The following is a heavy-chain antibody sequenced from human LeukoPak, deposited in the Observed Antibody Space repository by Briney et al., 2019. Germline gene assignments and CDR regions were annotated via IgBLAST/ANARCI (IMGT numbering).Heavy chain of an antibody. V-gene: IGHV3-48*04. J-gene: IGHJ4*02. D-gene: IGHD2-2*01. CDR2: ISGSGRTM. CDR1: GFTFSSYS. CDR3: AREDASAIDY. Sequence: PGGSLRLSCAASGFTFSSYSMNWVRQAPGKGLEWVSHISGSGRTMYYADSVKGRFTISRDNAKKSLSLQMNSLRAEDTAVYYCAREDASAIDYWGQGALVTVSS.